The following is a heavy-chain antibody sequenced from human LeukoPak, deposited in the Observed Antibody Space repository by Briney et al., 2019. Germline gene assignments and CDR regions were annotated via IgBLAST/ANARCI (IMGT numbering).Heavy chain of an antibody. Sequence: SVKVSCKASGGTFSSYAISWVRQAPGQGLEWMGTIIPIFGTANYAQKFQGRVTITTDESTSTAYMELSSLRSEDTAVYYCARELGTMIVVVITQVGWFDPWGQGTLVTVSS. CDR3: ARELGTMIVVVITQVGWFDP. CDR2: IIPIFGTA. D-gene: IGHD3-22*01. J-gene: IGHJ5*02. V-gene: IGHV1-69*05. CDR1: GGTFSSYA.